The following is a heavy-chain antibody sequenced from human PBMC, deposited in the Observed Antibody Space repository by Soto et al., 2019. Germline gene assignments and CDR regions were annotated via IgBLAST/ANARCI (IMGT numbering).Heavy chain of an antibody. V-gene: IGHV1-69*04. Sequence: ASVKVSCKASGGTFSSYTISWVRQAPGQGLEWMGRIIPILGIANYAQKFQGRVTITADKSTSTAYMELSSLRSEDTAVYYCARDLGVPAATLGYWGQGTLVTVSS. J-gene: IGHJ4*02. D-gene: IGHD2-2*01. CDR2: IIPILGIA. CDR1: GGTFSSYT. CDR3: ARDLGVPAATLGY.